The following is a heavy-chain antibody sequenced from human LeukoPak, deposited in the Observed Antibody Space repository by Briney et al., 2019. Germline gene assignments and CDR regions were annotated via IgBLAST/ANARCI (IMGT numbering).Heavy chain of an antibody. CDR2: IKQDGSEK. CDR3: ARLEVPPGNRGWYYES. CDR1: GFTFSSYW. D-gene: IGHD2-2*01. J-gene: IGHJ5*02. V-gene: IGHV3-7*01. Sequence: GGSLRLSCAASGFTFSSYWMSWVRQAPGKGLEWVANIKQDGSEKYYVDSVRGRFTISRDNAEKSLYLQMNSLRGEDTALYYCARLEVPPGNRGWYYESWGQGTLATVSS.